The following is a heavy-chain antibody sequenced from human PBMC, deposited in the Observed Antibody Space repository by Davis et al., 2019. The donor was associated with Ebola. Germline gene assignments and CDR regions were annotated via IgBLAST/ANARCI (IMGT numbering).Heavy chain of an antibody. V-gene: IGHV1-8*01. D-gene: IGHD5-18*01. J-gene: IGHJ4*02. CDR3: ASHSDTAMVRANY. CDR2: MNPNSRNT. CDR1: GYTYTSYD. Sequence: ASVKDSCKASGYTYTSYDNKGVRQATGQGLEWMGLMNPNSRNTGYAQKFQGRVTMNRNKSISTAYMELSRLRSEDTAVYYCASHSDTAMVRANYWGQGTLVTVSS.